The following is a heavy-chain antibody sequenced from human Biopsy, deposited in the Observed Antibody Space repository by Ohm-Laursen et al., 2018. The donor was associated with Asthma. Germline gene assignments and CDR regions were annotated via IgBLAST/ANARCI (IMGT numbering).Heavy chain of an antibody. V-gene: IGHV3-30*03. CDR2: VSSDGHNK. J-gene: IGHJ3*02. Sequence: SLRLSCAASGFVFSQCGMHWIRQGPGKGLEWVALVSSDGHNKYYEDSVKGRLTISRDNSRNRLYPQINRLTVEDSAVYFCARQSGQDYGDSSGFDIWGQGTKVAVSS. D-gene: IGHD3-22*01. CDR1: GFVFSQCG. CDR3: ARQSGQDYGDSSGFDI.